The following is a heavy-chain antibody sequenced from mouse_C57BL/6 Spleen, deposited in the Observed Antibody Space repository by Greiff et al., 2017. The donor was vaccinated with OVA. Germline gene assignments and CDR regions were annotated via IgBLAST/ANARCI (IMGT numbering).Heavy chain of an antibody. D-gene: IGHD2-2*01. CDR2: IDPSDSYT. Sequence: QVQLQQPGAELVKPGASVKLSCKASGYTFTSYWMQWVKQRPGPGLEWIGEIDPSDSYTNYNQKFKGKATLTVDASSSTAYMQLSSLTSEDSAVYYCARGGIYGYDVRFAYWGQGTLVTVSA. V-gene: IGHV1-50*01. CDR1: GYTFTSYW. J-gene: IGHJ3*01. CDR3: ARGGIYGYDVRFAY.